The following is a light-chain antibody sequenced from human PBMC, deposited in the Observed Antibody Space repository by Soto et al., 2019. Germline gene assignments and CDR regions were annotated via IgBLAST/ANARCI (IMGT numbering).Light chain of an antibody. CDR3: QQYNNWT. CDR2: EAS. J-gene: IGKJ1*01. V-gene: IGKV3-15*01. CDR1: QSVSSY. Sequence: EIVLTQSPATLSLSAGERAARSCRASQSVSSYLAWYQQKPGQAPRLLMYEASTRATGIPARFSGSGSGTEFTLTISSLQSEDFAVYYCQQYNNWTFGQGTKVDIK.